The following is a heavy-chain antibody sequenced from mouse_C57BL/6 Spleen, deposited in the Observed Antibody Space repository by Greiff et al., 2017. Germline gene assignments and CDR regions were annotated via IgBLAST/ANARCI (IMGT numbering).Heavy chain of an antibody. Sequence: VQLQESGAELAKPGASVQLSCKASGYTFTSYWMHWVKQRPGQGLEWIGYINPSSGYTKYNQKFKDKATLTADKSSSTAYMQLSSLTYEDSAVYYWARSSYSNYGYFDYWGQGTTLTVSS. CDR2: INPSSGYT. V-gene: IGHV1-7*01. J-gene: IGHJ2*01. CDR3: ARSSYSNYGYFDY. CDR1: GYTFTSYW. D-gene: IGHD2-5*01.